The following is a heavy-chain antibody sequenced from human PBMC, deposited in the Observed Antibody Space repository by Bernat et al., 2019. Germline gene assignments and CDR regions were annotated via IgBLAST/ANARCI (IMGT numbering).Heavy chain of an antibody. CDR3: ARTWIQLWLTDYYYYYYMDV. D-gene: IGHD5-18*01. CDR1: GGTFSSYA. Sequence: QVQLVQSGAEVKKPGSSVKVSCKASGGTFSSYAISWVRQAPGQGLEWMGGIIPIFGTANYAQKFQGRVTITADESTSTAYMELSSLRSGDTAVYYCARTWIQLWLTDYYYYYYMDVWGKGTTVTVSS. V-gene: IGHV1-69*01. J-gene: IGHJ6*03. CDR2: IIPIFGTA.